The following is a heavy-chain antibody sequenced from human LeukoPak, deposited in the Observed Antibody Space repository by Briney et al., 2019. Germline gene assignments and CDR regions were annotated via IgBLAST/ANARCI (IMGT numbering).Heavy chain of an antibody. CDR1: GFTFSSYA. CDR3: ARTYCSSTSCPIFPDAFDI. CDR2: ISSNGGST. V-gene: IGHV3-64*01. Sequence: GGSLRLSCAASGFTFSSYAMHWVRQAPGKGLEYVSAISSNGGSTYYANSVKGRFTISRDNSKNTLYLQMGSLRAEDMAVYYCARTYCSSTSCPIFPDAFDIWGQGTMVTVSS. J-gene: IGHJ3*02. D-gene: IGHD2-2*01.